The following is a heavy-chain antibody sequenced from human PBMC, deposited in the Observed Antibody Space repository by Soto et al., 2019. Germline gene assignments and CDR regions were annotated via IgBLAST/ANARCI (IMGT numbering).Heavy chain of an antibody. D-gene: IGHD3-22*01. CDR3: ARGSGGATYYYDSSGYYYSRYFDL. J-gene: IGHJ2*01. CDR1: GFTFSSYS. V-gene: IGHV3-48*02. CDR2: ISSSSSTI. Sequence: GGSLRLSCAASGFTFSSYSMNWVRQAPGKGLEWVSYISSSSSTIYYADSVKGRFTISRDNAKNSLYLQMNSLRDEDTAVYYCARGSGGATYYYDSSGYYYSRYFDLWGRGTLVTVSS.